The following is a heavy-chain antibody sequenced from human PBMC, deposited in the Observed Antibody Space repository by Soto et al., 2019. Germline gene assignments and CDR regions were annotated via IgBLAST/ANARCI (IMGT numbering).Heavy chain of an antibody. Sequence: SETLSLTCAVSGFFISSGNYWGWIRKPPGKGLEWIGSNYSSGSTKYNPSLQSRVTMSLDTSKNQFSLRLTSVTAADTAVYYCARGQRFSDWFDPWGQGTLVTVSS. CDR1: GFFISSGNY. J-gene: IGHJ5*02. D-gene: IGHD3-3*01. CDR3: ARGQRFSDWFDP. V-gene: IGHV4-38-2*01. CDR2: NYSSGST.